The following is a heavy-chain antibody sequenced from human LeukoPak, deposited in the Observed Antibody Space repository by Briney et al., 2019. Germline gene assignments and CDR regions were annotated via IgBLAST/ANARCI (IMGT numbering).Heavy chain of an antibody. CDR1: GGTFSSYA. CDR3: ARNGVAVAGYYFDY. Sequence: ASVKVSCKASGGTFSSYAISWVRQAPGQGLEWMGGIIPIFGTANYAQKFQGRVTITADESTSTAYMELSSLRSEDTAVYYCARNGVAVAGYYFDYWGQGTLVTVSS. V-gene: IGHV1-69*13. CDR2: IIPIFGTA. D-gene: IGHD6-19*01. J-gene: IGHJ4*02.